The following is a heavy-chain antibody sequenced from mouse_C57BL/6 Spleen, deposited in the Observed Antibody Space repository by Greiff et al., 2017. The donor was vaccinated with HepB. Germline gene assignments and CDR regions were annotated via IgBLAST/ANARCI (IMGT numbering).Heavy chain of an antibody. CDR2: IWSGGST. Sequence: VKVEESGPGLVQPSQSLSITCTVSGFSLTSYGVHWVRQSPGKGLEWLGVIWSGGSTDYNAAFISRLSISKDNSKSQVFFKMNSLQADDTAIYYCARNYAGDYAMDYWGQGTSVTVSS. D-gene: IGHD6-5*01. CDR3: ARNYAGDYAMDY. J-gene: IGHJ4*01. V-gene: IGHV2-2*01. CDR1: GFSLTSYG.